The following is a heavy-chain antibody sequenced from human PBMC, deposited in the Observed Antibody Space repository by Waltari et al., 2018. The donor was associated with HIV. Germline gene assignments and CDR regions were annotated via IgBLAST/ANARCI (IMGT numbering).Heavy chain of an antibody. V-gene: IGHV3-30*02. D-gene: IGHD3-16*01. CDR1: GYDFGSFG. J-gene: IGHJ4*02. CDR2: INFDGKNE. Sequence: QVRLMESGGAVVQPGGSLRLSCITSGYDFGSFGMYWVRQAPGKTLEWVSFINFDGKNEYYSDSVKGRFTTSRDKVKRMLFLQMTNLKSEDSALYYCAKRGTEKRGRGWGIDFWGRGSLVTVSS. CDR3: AKRGTEKRGRGWGIDF.